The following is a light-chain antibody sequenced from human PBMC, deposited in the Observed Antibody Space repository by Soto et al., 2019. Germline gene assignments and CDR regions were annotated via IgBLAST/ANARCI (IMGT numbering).Light chain of an antibody. CDR2: DVS. Sequence: QSVLTQPRSVSGSPGQSVTISCTGTSSDVGGYNYVSWYQQHPGKAPKLMIYDVSKRPSGVPDRFSGSKSGNTASLTISGLQAEDEADYYCCSYEGSYTFVVFGTGTRSPS. J-gene: IGLJ1*01. CDR1: SSDVGGYNY. V-gene: IGLV2-11*01. CDR3: CSYEGSYTFVV.